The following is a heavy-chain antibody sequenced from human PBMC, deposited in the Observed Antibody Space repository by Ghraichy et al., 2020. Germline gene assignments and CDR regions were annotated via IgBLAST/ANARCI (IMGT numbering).Heavy chain of an antibody. Sequence: LSLTCAVSGGSISSGGYSWSWIRQPPGKGLEWIGYIYHSGSTYYNPSLKSRVTISVDRSKNQFSLKLSSVTAADTAVYYCARAYYDSSGSPIFDYWGQGTLVTVSS. CDR2: IYHSGST. J-gene: IGHJ4*02. CDR1: GGSISSGGYS. D-gene: IGHD3-22*01. CDR3: ARAYYDSSGSPIFDY. V-gene: IGHV4-30-2*01.